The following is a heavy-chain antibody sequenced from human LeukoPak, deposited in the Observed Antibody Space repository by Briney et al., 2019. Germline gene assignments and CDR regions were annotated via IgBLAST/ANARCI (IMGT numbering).Heavy chain of an antibody. CDR3: ARDRREYSSLSGFDY. CDR2: IIPIFGTA. D-gene: IGHD6-6*01. CDR1: GGTFSSYA. V-gene: IGHV1-69*06. J-gene: IGHJ4*02. Sequence: KVSCKASGGTFSSYAISWVRQAPGQGLEWMGGIIPIFGTANYAQKFQGRVTITADKSTSTAYMELSSLRSEDTAVYYCARDRREYSSLSGFDYWGQGTLVTVSS.